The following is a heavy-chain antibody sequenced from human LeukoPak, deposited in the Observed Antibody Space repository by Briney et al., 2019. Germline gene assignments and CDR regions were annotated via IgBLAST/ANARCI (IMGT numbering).Heavy chain of an antibody. D-gene: IGHD5-12*01. CDR3: ARAGDIVATSARGNWFDP. CDR2: IYPSDSDT. J-gene: IGHJ5*02. V-gene: IGHV5-51*01. Sequence: GESLKISCKGSGYRFTSYWIGWVRQMPGKGLEWMGIIYPSDSDTRYSPSFQGQVSISADKSISAAYLQWSSLKASDTAMYYCARAGDIVATSARGNWFDPWGQGTLVTVSS. CDR1: GYRFTSYW.